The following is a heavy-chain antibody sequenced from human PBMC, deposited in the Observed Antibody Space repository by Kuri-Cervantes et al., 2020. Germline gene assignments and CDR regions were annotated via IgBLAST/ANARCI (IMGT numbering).Heavy chain of an antibody. V-gene: IGHV3-30*02. CDR3: ARDRLSSGGSGVGYFDL. D-gene: IGHD6-25*01. Sequence: GGSLRLSCAASGFTFSSYGMHWVRQAPGKGLERVAFIRYDGSDKYYADSVKGRFTISRDNTKNSLYLQMYSLRVEDTAVYFCARDRLSSGGSGVGYFDLWGRGTLVTVSS. CDR2: IRYDGSDK. CDR1: GFTFSSYG. J-gene: IGHJ4*02.